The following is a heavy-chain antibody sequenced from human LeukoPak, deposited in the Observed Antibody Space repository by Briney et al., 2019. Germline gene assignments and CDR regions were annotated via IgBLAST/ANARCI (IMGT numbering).Heavy chain of an antibody. CDR3: AREELNSLDC. CDR1: GFTFSSYD. V-gene: IGHV3-33*01. J-gene: IGHJ4*02. D-gene: IGHD4-23*01. CDR2: IWSDGSYR. Sequence: HPGGSLRLSCAASGFTFSSYDMHWVRQAPGKGLEWVADIWSDGSYRYYGDSVKRRFTISRDNSKNTLYLQMNSLRAEDTAVYYCAREELNSLDCWGQGTLVTVSS.